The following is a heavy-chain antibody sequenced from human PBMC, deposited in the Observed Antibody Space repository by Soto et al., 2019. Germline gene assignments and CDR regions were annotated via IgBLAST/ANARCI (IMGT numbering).Heavy chain of an antibody. V-gene: IGHV4-34*01. J-gene: IGHJ4*02. D-gene: IGHD2-8*02. CDR2: INHSGST. CDR1: GFTFSNAW. CDR3: ARDKITGLFDY. Sequence: GSLRLSCAASGFTFSNAWMTWVRQAPGKGLEWIGEINHSGSTNYNPSLKSRVTISVDASKNQFSLKLTSVTAAVTAVYYCARDKITGLFDYWGQGTLVTVSS.